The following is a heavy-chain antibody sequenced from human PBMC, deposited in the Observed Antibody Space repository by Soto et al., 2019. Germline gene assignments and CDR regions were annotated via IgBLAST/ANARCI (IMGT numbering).Heavy chain of an antibody. V-gene: IGHV3-11*01. Sequence: QVQLVESGGGLVKPGGSLRLSCAASGFTFSDYYMSWIRQAPGKGLEWVSYISSSGSTIYYADSVKGRFTISRDNAENSLCLQMNGLRAAYTAVYYCASLYGSGSYFGYYYGMDVWGQGTTVTVSS. CDR2: ISSSGSTI. CDR3: ASLYGSGSYFGYYYGMDV. D-gene: IGHD3-10*01. J-gene: IGHJ6*02. CDR1: GFTFSDYY.